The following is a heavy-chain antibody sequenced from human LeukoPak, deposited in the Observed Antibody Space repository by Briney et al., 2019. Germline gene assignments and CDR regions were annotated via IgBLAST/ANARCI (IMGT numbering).Heavy chain of an antibody. CDR3: TTNQIMIREYYFDY. V-gene: IGHV3-33*01. Sequence: GGSLRLSCTASGFTFKTYGMHWVRQAPGKGLEWVAVIWYDGSNKYYADSVKGRFNISRENSKNTLYLQMNSLRAEDTAVYYCTTNQIMIREYYFDYWGQGTLVTVSS. D-gene: IGHD3-16*01. J-gene: IGHJ4*01. CDR1: GFTFKTYG. CDR2: IWYDGSNK.